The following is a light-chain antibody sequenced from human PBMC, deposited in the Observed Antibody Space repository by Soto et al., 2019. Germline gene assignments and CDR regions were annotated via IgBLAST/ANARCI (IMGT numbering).Light chain of an antibody. CDR3: QQYNNWPPWT. CDR1: QSVSSN. V-gene: IGKV3-15*01. Sequence: EIVMTQSPATLSVSPGERATLSCRASQSVSSNLAWYQQNPGQAPWLLIYGASTRANGITARFSGSGSGTEFTLTISSLQSEDFAVYYCQQYNNWPPWTFGQGTKVEIK. J-gene: IGKJ1*01. CDR2: GAS.